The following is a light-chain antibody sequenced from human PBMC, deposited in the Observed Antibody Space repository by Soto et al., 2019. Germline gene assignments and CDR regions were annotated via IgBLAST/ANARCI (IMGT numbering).Light chain of an antibody. Sequence: TQSPSTLTASIGDRVTITCRASQSINNRLAWYQQMPGKAPNLLIYDASSLESGVPSRFRGSGSETEFTLTISGLQPDDFATYYCQQFIDGWTLGQGTKVDIK. J-gene: IGKJ1*01. CDR1: QSINNR. CDR3: QQFIDGWT. CDR2: DAS. V-gene: IGKV1-5*01.